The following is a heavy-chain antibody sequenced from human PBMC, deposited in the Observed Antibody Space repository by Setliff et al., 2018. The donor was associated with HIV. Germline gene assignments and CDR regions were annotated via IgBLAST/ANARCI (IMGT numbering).Heavy chain of an antibody. D-gene: IGHD2-15*01. J-gene: IGHJ4*02. CDR1: GFTFSSYR. Sequence: GGSLRLSCAASGFTFSSYRMNWVRQAPGKGLEWVSYISSSGSTIRYADSVRGRFIISRDNAKNSLYLQMNSLRAEDTAVYYCARDGLEGDMAGRQRTYAFGYWGQGTLVTVSS. CDR3: ARDGLEGDMAGRQRTYAFGY. V-gene: IGHV3-48*01. CDR2: ISSSGSTI.